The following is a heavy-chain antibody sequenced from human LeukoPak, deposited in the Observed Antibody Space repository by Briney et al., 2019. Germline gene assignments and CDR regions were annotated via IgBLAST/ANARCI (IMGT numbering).Heavy chain of an antibody. V-gene: IGHV4-59*01. CDR3: AGGSVEARNYYYMDV. CDR2: ISYIGST. CDR1: GGSISSYF. Sequence: SETLSLTCTVSGGSISSYFWTWIRQPPGKGLEWIGYISYIGSTNYNPSLKSRVTMSVDTSKNQFSLKLSSVTAADTAVYYCAGGSVEARNYYYMDVWGKGTTVTVSS. J-gene: IGHJ6*03. D-gene: IGHD3-10*01.